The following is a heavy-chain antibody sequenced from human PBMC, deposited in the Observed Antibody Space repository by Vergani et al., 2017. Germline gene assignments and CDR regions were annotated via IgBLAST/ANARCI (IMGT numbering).Heavy chain of an antibody. CDR3: ARERKFYDSRGEDY. D-gene: IGHD3-22*01. J-gene: IGHJ4*02. V-gene: IGHV3-73*02. CDR1: GFTFSGSA. CDR2: IRSKANSYAT. Sequence: EVQLVESGGGLVQPGGSLKLSCAASGFTFSGSAMHWVRQASGKGLEWVGRIRSKANSYATAYAASVKGRFTISRDDSKNTAYLQMNSLRAEDTAVYYCARERKFYDSRGEDYWGQGTLVTVSS.